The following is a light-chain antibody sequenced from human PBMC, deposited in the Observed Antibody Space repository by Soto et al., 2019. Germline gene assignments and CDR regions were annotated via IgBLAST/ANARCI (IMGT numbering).Light chain of an antibody. CDR3: QQSYSTPWT. J-gene: IGKJ1*01. CDR1: QSISNY. CDR2: AAS. Sequence: DIQMTQSPSSLSASVGDRVTITCRASQSISNYLNWYQQKPGKAPKLLIYAASSLQSGVPSRFSGGGSGTDFTLTISSLQREDFATYYCQQSYSTPWTFGQGTKVEI. V-gene: IGKV1-39*01.